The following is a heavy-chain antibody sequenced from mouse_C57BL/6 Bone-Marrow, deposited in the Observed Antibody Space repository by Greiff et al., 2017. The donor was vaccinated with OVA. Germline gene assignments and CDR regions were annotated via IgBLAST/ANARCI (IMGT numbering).Heavy chain of an antibody. J-gene: IGHJ2*01. D-gene: IGHD1-1*01. CDR2: IYPGDGDT. CDR3: AVYYCGSGYDFDC. CDR1: GYTFSSSW. V-gene: IGHV1-82*01. Sequence: QVQLQQSGPELVKPGASVKISCKASGYTFSSSWMNWVKQRPGKGLEWIGRIYPGDGDTNYNGKFKGKATLTADKSSSTAYMQLSSLTSEDSAVYFCAVYYCGSGYDFDCWGKRITLSVST.